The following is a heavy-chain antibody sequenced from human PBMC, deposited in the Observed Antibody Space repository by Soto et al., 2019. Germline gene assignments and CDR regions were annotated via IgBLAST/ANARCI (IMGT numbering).Heavy chain of an antibody. D-gene: IGHD3-16*01. V-gene: IGHV2-5*01. J-gene: IGHJ5*02. CDR3: AHIPNYYQYDWFDP. Sequence: QITLKESGPTLVKPTQTLTLTGTFSGFSVTTRGVGVGWISQPPGKALECLALIYWYDDKRYSPSLQSRLSITKDTSKNQVVLTMTNVDPVDTATYYCAHIPNYYQYDWFDPWGQGTLVSVSS. CDR2: IYWYDDK. CDR1: GFSVTTRGVG.